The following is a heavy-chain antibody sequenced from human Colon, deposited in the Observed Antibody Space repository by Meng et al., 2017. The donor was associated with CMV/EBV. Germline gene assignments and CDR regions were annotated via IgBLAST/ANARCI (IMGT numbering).Heavy chain of an antibody. V-gene: IGHV3-21*01. CDR2: ISSVGTYI. J-gene: IGHJ2*01. CDR1: GFPFNNYR. Sequence: GGSLRLSCAGSGFPFNNYRMNWVRLAPGRGLEWVSSISSVGTYISYADSAKGRFTISRDNVNNALYLQINGLRADDTAVYYCARERGGNLVATRLDFDLWGRGTLVTVSS. CDR3: ARERGGNLVATRLDFDL. D-gene: IGHD5-12*01.